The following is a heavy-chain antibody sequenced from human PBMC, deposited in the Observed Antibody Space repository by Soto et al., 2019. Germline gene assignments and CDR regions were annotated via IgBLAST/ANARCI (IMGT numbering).Heavy chain of an antibody. V-gene: IGHV4-4*02. CDR3: AGSTADTTLKASSF. Sequence: QVQLQESGPGLVKLSETLSLSCAVSGVSITSTDWWSWVRQPPGKGLQWIGEVSLGGGANYNPSLKSRVTISVDNSKNQFSLTLNSLTAADTAVYFCAGSTADTTLKASSFWGQGTLVTVSS. CDR2: VSLGGGA. D-gene: IGHD4-4*01. J-gene: IGHJ4*02. CDR1: GVSITSTDW.